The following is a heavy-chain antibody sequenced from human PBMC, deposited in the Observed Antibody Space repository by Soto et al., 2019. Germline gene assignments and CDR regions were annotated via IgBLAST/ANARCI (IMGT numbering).Heavy chain of an antibody. CDR3: ARILNLELDAYYYGLDV. V-gene: IGHV3-72*01. J-gene: IGHJ6*02. CDR1: GFSFSDHY. D-gene: IGHD1-7*01. Sequence: EVQLVESGGGSVQPGGSLRLSCAASGFSFSDHYMDWVRQAPGKGLEWVGRIRNRANSYSTQYAASVQGRFTISRDDSQNSVYLQMDSLKTDDTAVYYCARILNLELDAYYYGLDVWGPGTTVTVSS. CDR2: IRNRANSYST.